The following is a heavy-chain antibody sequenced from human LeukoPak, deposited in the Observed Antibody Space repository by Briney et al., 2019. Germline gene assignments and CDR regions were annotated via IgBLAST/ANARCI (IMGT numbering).Heavy chain of an antibody. CDR1: GGSISTTNW. CDR3: AREGGPYRPLDY. Sequence: SETLSLTCGVSGGSISTTNWWTWVRQPPGEGLEWIGEVHLSGRTHYNPSLESRVTMSVDMSENHISLRLTSVTAADTAVYYCAREGGPYRPLDYSGQGTLVTVSS. V-gene: IGHV4-4*02. J-gene: IGHJ4*02. CDR2: VHLSGRT.